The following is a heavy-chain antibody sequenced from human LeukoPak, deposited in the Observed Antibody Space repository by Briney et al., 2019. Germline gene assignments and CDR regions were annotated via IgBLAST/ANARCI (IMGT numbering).Heavy chain of an antibody. CDR2: ISYSGST. D-gene: IGHD2-15*01. V-gene: IGHV4-59*08. Sequence: PSETLSLTCTVSGASISSYYWSWIRQPPGKGLEWIGYISYSGSTNYNPSLKSRVTISADTSKNQVSLTLSSVTAADTAVYYCARAISGGSPITASDYWGQGTLVTVSS. CDR3: ARAISGGSPITASDY. J-gene: IGHJ4*02. CDR1: GASISSYY.